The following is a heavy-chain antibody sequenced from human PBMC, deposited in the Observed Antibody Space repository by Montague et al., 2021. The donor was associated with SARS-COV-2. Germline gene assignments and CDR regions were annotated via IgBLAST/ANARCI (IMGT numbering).Heavy chain of an antibody. Sequence: SETLSLTCIVSGGSVGSGSYYWSWIRQPPGKGLEWIGYIYYSGSTNYNPSLKSRVIISVDTSKNQFSLKLSSVTAADTAVYYCARDPWRITIFGVVTRYGMDVWGQGTTVTVSS. CDR2: IYYSGST. CDR1: GGSVGSGSYY. V-gene: IGHV4-61*01. D-gene: IGHD3-3*01. J-gene: IGHJ6*02. CDR3: ARDPWRITIFGVVTRYGMDV.